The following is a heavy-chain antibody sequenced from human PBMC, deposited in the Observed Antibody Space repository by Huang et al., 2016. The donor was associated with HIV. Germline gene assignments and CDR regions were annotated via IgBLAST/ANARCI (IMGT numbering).Heavy chain of an antibody. CDR1: GGSISSYY. V-gene: IGHV4-4*07. J-gene: IGHJ5*02. Sequence: QVQLQESGPGLVKPSETLSLTCTVSGGSISSYYWSWIRQPAGKGLEWIGRIYSSVGTNYNTSLKSRVTMSVDTSKNQFSLKLSSVTAADTAVYFCARAAAGTDWFDPWGQGILVTVSS. CDR3: ARAAAGTDWFDP. CDR2: IYSSVGT. D-gene: IGHD6-13*01.